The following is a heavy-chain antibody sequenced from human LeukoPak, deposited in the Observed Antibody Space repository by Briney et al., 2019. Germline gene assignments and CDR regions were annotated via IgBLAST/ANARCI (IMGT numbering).Heavy chain of an antibody. Sequence: SETLSLTCTVSGGSISSYYWSWIRQPAGKGLEWIGRIHTSGNTDYNPSLKSRVTISVDTSKNQFSLKLSSVTAADTAVYYCARDGRFSDWFDPWGQGTLVTVSS. J-gene: IGHJ5*02. CDR2: IHTSGNT. V-gene: IGHV4-4*07. CDR3: ARDGRFSDWFDP. CDR1: GGSISSYY.